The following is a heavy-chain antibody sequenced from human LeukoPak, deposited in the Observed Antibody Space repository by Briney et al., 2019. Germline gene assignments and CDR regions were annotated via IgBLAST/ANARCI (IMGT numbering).Heavy chain of an antibody. J-gene: IGHJ5*02. D-gene: IGHD2-2*01. CDR2: INPNSGVT. V-gene: IGHV1-2*02. CDR3: ARDSPPYCSSTSCVFDP. CDR1: GYTFTGYY. Sequence: GASVKVSCKASGYTFTGYYMHWVRQAPGQGLEWMGWINPNSGVTNYAQKFQGRVTMTRDTSISTAYMELSRLRSDDTAAYYCARDSPPYCSSTSCVFDPWGQGTLVTVSS.